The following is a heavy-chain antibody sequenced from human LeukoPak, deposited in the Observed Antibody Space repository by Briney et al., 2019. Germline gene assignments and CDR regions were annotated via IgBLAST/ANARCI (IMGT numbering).Heavy chain of an antibody. CDR2: INPDGIKR. CDR1: GLTFSSSW. V-gene: IGHV3-7*01. Sequence: PGGSLRLSCAVSGLTFSSSWMDWVRQAPGKGLEWVASINPDGIKRYSADSVKGRFTISRDNARSSLYLQMDSLRVEDTAFYYCARSLGETTFDWWGQGTLVTVPS. D-gene: IGHD3-16*01. J-gene: IGHJ4*02. CDR3: ARSLGETTFDW.